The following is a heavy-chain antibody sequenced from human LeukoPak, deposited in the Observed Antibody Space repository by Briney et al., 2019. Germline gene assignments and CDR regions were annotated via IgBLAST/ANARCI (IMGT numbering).Heavy chain of an antibody. CDR1: GYTLTELS. CDR3: ARDQVLLWFGEVPPLYGMDV. D-gene: IGHD3-10*01. J-gene: IGHJ6*02. CDR2: FDPEDGET. V-gene: IGHV1-24*01. Sequence: GASVKVSCKVSGYTLTELSMHWVRQAPGKGLEWMGGFDPEDGETIYAQKFQGRVTMTEDTSTDTAYMELSSLRSEDTAVYYCARDQVLLWFGEVPPLYGMDVWGQGTTVTVSS.